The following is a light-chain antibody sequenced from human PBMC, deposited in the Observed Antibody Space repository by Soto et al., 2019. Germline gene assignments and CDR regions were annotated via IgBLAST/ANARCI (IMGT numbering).Light chain of an antibody. CDR1: HYVNLY. CDR3: QQDYT. J-gene: IGKJ2*01. V-gene: IGKV1-39*01. Sequence: DFPMTQSPSSLSASVGDRVTITCRASHYVNLYLNWYQHKPGKAPKLLIYAASSLQTGVPSRFSGGGSGTDFTLTISSLQPEDSATYYCQQDYTFGQGTKVDIK. CDR2: AAS.